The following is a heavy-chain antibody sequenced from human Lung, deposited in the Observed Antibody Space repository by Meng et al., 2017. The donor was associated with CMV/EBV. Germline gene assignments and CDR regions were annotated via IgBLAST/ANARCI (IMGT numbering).Heavy chain of an antibody. CDR1: GFTFSSYA. CDR2: IRGSGDGT. CDR3: ARSARWGFCTTTSCQDYFDY. J-gene: IGHJ4*02. Sequence: GEXXKISCAASGFTFSSYALNWVRQAPGRGLEWVSAIRGSGDGTNYADSVKGRFTISRDNSKNTVYLQMNSLRAEDTALYYCARSARWGFCTTTSCQDYFDYWXQGTXVTVSS. V-gene: IGHV3-23*01. D-gene: IGHD2-2*01.